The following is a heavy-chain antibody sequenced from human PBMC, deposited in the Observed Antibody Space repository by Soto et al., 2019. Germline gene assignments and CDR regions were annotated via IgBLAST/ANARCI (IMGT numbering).Heavy chain of an antibody. J-gene: IGHJ4*02. CDR2: ITDTGVST. CDR1: GFTFFTYA. D-gene: IGHD2-15*01. Sequence: GGSLRLSCTASGFTFFTYAMTWVRQAPGKGLEWVSSITDTGVSTYYADSVKGRFTISRDNSKNTLYLQMNSLRTDDSAVYYCAKDTPVVMFLFDSWGRGTLVTVSS. CDR3: AKDTPVVMFLFDS. V-gene: IGHV3-23*01.